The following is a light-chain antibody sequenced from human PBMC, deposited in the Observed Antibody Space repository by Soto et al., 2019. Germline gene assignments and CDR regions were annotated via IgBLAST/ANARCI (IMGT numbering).Light chain of an antibody. CDR1: QIISSY. Sequence: DIQMTQSPSSLSASVGDRVTITYRASQIISSYLNWYQQKPGKAPKLLIYTASSLQSGVPSRFSGSGSGTDFTLTISSLQPEDFATYYCQQSYSTPFTFGPGTKVDIK. CDR3: QQSYSTPFT. J-gene: IGKJ3*01. V-gene: IGKV1-39*01. CDR2: TAS.